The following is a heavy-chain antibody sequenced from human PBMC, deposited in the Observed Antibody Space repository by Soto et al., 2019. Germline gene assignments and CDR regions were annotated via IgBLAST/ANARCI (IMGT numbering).Heavy chain of an antibody. J-gene: IGHJ4*02. CDR3: AKGYYDSSGYYSFDY. Sequence: GGSLRLSCAASGFTFSSSWMHWVRQAPGKGLVWVSRIKPDGSDTRYADSVRGRFTISRDNAKSTLYLQMNSLRAEDTALYFCAKGYYDSSGYYSFDYWGQGTLVTVSS. V-gene: IGHV3-74*01. CDR2: IKPDGSDT. D-gene: IGHD3-22*01. CDR1: GFTFSSSW.